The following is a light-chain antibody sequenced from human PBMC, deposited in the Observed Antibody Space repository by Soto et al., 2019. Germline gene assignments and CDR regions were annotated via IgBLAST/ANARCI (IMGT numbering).Light chain of an antibody. V-gene: IGKV3-15*01. CDR2: DAS. Sequence: EIVLTQSPGTLSLSPGERATLSCRASQSVSSNLAWYQQKPGQAPRLLIYDASTRATVIPARFSGSGSGTEFTLTISSLQSEDFAVYYCQQYNDWPPITFGQGKRLASK. J-gene: IGKJ5*01. CDR3: QQYNDWPPIT. CDR1: QSVSSN.